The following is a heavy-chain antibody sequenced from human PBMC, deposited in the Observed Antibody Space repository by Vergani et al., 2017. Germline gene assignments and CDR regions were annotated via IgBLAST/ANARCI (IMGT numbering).Heavy chain of an antibody. D-gene: IGHD1-26*01. J-gene: IGHJ5*02. CDR2: ISSSSSYI. V-gene: IGHV3-21*01. CDR3: ARVHSGSYWGYNWFDP. Sequence: EVQLVESGGGLVKPGGSLRLSCAASGFTFSSYSMNWVRQAPGKGLEWVSSISSSSSYIYYADSVKGRFTISRDNAKNSRYLQMNSLRAEDTAVYYCARVHSGSYWGYNWFDPWGQGTLVTVSS. CDR1: GFTFSSYS.